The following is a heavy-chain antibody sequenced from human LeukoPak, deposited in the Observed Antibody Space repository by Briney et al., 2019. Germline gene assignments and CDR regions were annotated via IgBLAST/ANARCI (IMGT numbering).Heavy chain of an antibody. V-gene: IGHV4-31*03. CDR3: ARGDYTTSAPRLDP. D-gene: IGHD1-26*01. Sequence: SQTLSLTCTVSGGSISSGGYYWSRIRQHPGKGLEWIGYIYYSGSTYYNPSLKSRVTISADTSKNQFSLQLSSVTAADTAVYYCARGDYTTSAPRLDPWGQGTLVTVSS. J-gene: IGHJ5*02. CDR2: IYYSGST. CDR1: GGSISSGGYY.